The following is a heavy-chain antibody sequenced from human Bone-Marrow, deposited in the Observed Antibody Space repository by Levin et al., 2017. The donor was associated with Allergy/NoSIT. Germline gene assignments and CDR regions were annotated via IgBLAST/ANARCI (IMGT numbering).Heavy chain of an antibody. CDR2: IYHSGST. Sequence: SETLSLTCAVSGGSISNDGSSWSWIRQPPGKGLEWIGYIYHSGSTYYNPSLQSRVTISVDRSKNQFSLKLTSVTAADTAVYYCARAVTTLFDYWGQGTLITVSS. CDR1: GGSISNDGSS. V-gene: IGHV4-30-2*01. J-gene: IGHJ4*02. CDR3: ARAVTTLFDY. D-gene: IGHD4-17*01.